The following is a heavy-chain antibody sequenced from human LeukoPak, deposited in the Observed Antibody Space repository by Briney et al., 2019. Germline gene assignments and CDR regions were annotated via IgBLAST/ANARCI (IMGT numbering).Heavy chain of an antibody. Sequence: GGSLRLSCAASGFTFSSYAMSWVRQAPGQGPEWVSGISGHSDSTYHADSVKGRLTISRDNSKNTLYLQMNGLRAEDTAVYYCAKDFHRGVTMMSNYFDYWGQGTLVTVSS. D-gene: IGHD3-22*01. V-gene: IGHV3-23*01. CDR1: GFTFSSYA. CDR3: AKDFHRGVTMMSNYFDY. CDR2: ISGHSDST. J-gene: IGHJ4*02.